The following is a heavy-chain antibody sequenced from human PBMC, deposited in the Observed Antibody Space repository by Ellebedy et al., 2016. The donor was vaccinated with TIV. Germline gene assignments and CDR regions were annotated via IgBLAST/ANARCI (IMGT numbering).Heavy chain of an antibody. Sequence: GESLKISCAASGFTFSSYAMSWVRQAPGKGLEWVSAISGSGGSTYYADSVKGRFTISRDNSKNTLYLQMNSLRAEDTAVYYCAKDPGTMVRGVIMRWYFDLWGRGTLVTVSS. J-gene: IGHJ2*01. D-gene: IGHD3-10*01. CDR2: ISGSGGST. CDR1: GFTFSSYA. V-gene: IGHV3-23*01. CDR3: AKDPGTMVRGVIMRWYFDL.